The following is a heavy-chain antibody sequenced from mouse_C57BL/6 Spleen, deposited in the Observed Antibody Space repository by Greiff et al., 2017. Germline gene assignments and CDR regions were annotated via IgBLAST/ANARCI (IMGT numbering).Heavy chain of an antibody. CDR2: IDPENGDT. CDR3: TKLVDY. CDR1: GFNIKDDY. V-gene: IGHV14-4*01. Sequence: VHVKQSGAELVRPGAPVKLSCTASGFNIKDDYMHWVKQRPEQGLEWIGWIDPENGDTEYASNFQGTATITADTSSNTAYLQLSSLASEDTAVYYCTKLVDYWGQGTSVTVSS. J-gene: IGHJ4*01. D-gene: IGHD1-3*01.